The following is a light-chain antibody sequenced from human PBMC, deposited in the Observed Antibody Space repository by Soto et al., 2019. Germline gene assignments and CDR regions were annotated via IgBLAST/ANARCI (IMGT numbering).Light chain of an antibody. CDR2: DAS. J-gene: IGKJ4*01. V-gene: IGKV1-33*01. CDR3: QQDNDLPPFT. CDR1: QAISNC. Sequence: DIQMTQSPSSLSASVGDRVTITCQASQAISNCVSWYQQKPGKAPKLLIYDASNLETGVPSRFSGSGSGTDFTFTISSLQPEDFATYYCQQDNDLPPFTFGGGTKVEIK.